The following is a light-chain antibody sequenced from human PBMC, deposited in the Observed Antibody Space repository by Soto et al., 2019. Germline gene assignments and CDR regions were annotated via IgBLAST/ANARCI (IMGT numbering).Light chain of an antibody. CDR2: AAS. CDR1: QNIRNY. Sequence: DIQMTQSPSSLSASVGDRVTITCRASQNIRNYLNWYQQRPGKTPNLLVYAASNLRGGVPSRFSGSGSGTVFIPIIISRQPDDFVTNYCQQIHSTSSYTFGQGTRVDIK. CDR3: QQIHSTSSYT. V-gene: IGKV1-39*01. J-gene: IGKJ2*01.